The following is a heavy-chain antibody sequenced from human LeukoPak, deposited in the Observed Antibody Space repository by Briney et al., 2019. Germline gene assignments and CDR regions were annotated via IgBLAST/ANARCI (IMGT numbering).Heavy chain of an antibody. Sequence: QSGGSLRLSCATSGFTFSSYWMSWVRQAPGKGLEWVANIKQDGSEKYYVDSVKGRFTISRDNAKNSLFLQMNSLRAEDTAVYYCATDLPAGYSSRKTSFDYWGQGTLVTVSS. J-gene: IGHJ4*02. V-gene: IGHV3-7*01. CDR1: GFTFSSYW. CDR3: ATDLPAGYSSRKTSFDY. D-gene: IGHD6-13*01. CDR2: IKQDGSEK.